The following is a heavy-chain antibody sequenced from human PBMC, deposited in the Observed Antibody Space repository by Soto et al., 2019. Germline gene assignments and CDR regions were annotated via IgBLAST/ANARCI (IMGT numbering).Heavy chain of an antibody. CDR2: ISSSSSTI. Sequence: GGSLRLSCAASGFTFSSYSMNWVRQAPGKGLEWVSYISSSSSTIYYADSVKGRFTISRDNAKNSLYLQMNSLRDEDTAGYYGARDPELEYAGDYYYGMDVWGQGTTVTVSS. J-gene: IGHJ6*02. D-gene: IGHD1-7*01. V-gene: IGHV3-48*02. CDR1: GFTFSSYS. CDR3: ARDPELEYAGDYYYGMDV.